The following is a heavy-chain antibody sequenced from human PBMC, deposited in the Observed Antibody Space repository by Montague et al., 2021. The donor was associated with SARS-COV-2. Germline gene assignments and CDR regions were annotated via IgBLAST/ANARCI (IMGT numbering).Heavy chain of an antibody. CDR1: GGSISSFY. Sequence: SETLSLTCTVSGGSISSFYWSWFRQPPGKGLERIGYISDSGSTNYNPSLTSRVTMSVDTSKNQFSLKMNSVTAADTAVYYCARHYSATLPAVYWGQGTLVTVSS. D-gene: IGHD2-15*01. CDR2: ISDSGST. J-gene: IGHJ4*02. V-gene: IGHV4-59*08. CDR3: ARHYSATLPAVY.